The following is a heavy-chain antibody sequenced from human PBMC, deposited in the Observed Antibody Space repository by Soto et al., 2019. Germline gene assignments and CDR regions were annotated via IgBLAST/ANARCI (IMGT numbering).Heavy chain of an antibody. CDR2: IYYSGST. Sequence: QVQLQESGPGLVKASETLSLTCTFSGGSISSYFWSWIRQPPGEGLEWIGHIYYSGSTDYNPSLRSRVTILLDTSKNQFSLNLNSVTAADTAVYYCARRAGYGCSGGGCPRTFDIWGQGTMVTVSS. CDR1: GGSISSYF. J-gene: IGHJ3*02. CDR3: ARRAGYGCSGGGCPRTFDI. V-gene: IGHV4-59*08. D-gene: IGHD2-15*01.